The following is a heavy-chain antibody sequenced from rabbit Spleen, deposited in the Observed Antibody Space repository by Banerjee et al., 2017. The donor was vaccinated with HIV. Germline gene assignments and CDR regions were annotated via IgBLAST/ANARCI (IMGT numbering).Heavy chain of an antibody. CDR3: ARNYVNAVDP. Sequence: LEESGGGLVKPGGTLTLTCTVSGFSFSSNWICWVRQAPGKGLEWIACIDTNNGDTDYANWPKGRFTISKTSSTTVTLQMTSLTAADTATYFCARNYVNAVDPWGPGTLVT. J-gene: IGHJ2*01. CDR1: GFSFSSNW. CDR2: IDTNNGDT. V-gene: IGHV1S45*01. D-gene: IGHD1-1*01.